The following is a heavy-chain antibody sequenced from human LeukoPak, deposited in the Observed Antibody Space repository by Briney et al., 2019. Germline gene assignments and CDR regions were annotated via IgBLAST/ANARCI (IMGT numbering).Heavy chain of an antibody. J-gene: IGHJ6*02. CDR3: AREVDFWNYYGMDV. CDR1: GFTFSSYA. V-gene: IGHV3-30-3*01. D-gene: IGHD3-3*01. CDR2: ISYDGSNK. Sequence: PGGSLRLSCAASGFTFSSYAMHWVRQAPGKGLEWVAVISYDGSNKYYADSVKGRFTISRDNSKNTLYLQMNSLRAEDAAVYYCAREVDFWNYYGMDVWGQGTTVTVSS.